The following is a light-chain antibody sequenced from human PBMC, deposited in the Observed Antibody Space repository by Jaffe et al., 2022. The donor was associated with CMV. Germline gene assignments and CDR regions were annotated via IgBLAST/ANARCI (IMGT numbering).Light chain of an antibody. CDR3: CSYAGSYTHV. Sequence: QSALTQPRSVSGSPGQSVTISCTGTSSDVGNYNYVSWYQQHPGKAPKLMIYDVGVRPSGVPDRFSGSKSGNTASLTISGLQAEDEADYYCCSYAGSYTHVFGTGTKVTVL. CDR2: DVG. J-gene: IGLJ1*01. V-gene: IGLV2-11*01. CDR1: SSDVGNYNY.